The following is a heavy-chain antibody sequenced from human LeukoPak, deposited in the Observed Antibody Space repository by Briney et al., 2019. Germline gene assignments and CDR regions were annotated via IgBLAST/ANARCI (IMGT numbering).Heavy chain of an antibody. CDR3: AKGGWLLEPYIDY. J-gene: IGHJ4*02. V-gene: IGHV3-30*18. CDR2: ISYDGSNK. CDR1: GFTFSSYG. D-gene: IGHD3-9*01. Sequence: QPGRSLRLSCAASGFTFSSYGMHWVRQAPGKGLEWVAVISYDGSNKYYADSVKGRFTISRGNSKNTLYLQMNSLRAEDTAVYYCAKGGWLLEPYIDYWGQGTLVTVSS.